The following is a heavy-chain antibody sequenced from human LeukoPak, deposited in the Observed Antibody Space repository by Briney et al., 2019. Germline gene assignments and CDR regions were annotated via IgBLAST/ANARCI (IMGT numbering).Heavy chain of an antibody. J-gene: IGHJ4*02. CDR1: GGSISSSSYY. D-gene: IGHD4-17*01. V-gene: IGHV4-39*01. CDR2: IYYSGST. CDR3: ARGDYGDPNQYYFDY. Sequence: SETLSLTCTVSGGSISSSSYYWGWIRQPPGKGLEWIGSIYYSGSTYYNPSLKSRVTISVDTSKNQFSLKLSSVTAADTAVYYCARGDYGDPNQYYFDYWGQGTLVTVSS.